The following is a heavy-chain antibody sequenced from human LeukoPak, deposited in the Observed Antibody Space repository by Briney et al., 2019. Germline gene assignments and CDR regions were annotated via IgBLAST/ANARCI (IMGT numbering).Heavy chain of an antibody. CDR3: ARGDDYDFWSGYYYGMDV. CDR1: GGSFSGYY. CDR2: SNHSGST. J-gene: IGHJ6*02. D-gene: IGHD3-3*01. V-gene: IGHV4-34*01. Sequence: PSETLSLTCAVYGGSFSGYYWSWIRQPPGKGLEWIGESNHSGSTNYNPSLKSRVTISVDTSKNQFSLKLSSVTAADTAVYYCARGDDYDFWSGYYYGMDVWGQGTTVTVSS.